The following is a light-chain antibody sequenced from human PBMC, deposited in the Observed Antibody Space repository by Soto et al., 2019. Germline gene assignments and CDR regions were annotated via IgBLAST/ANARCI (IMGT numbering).Light chain of an antibody. CDR3: QQYGSSPIT. J-gene: IGKJ5*01. V-gene: IGKV3-20*01. CDR1: QSVSSR. Sequence: EIVLTQSPGTLSLSPGERATLSCRANQSVSSRLAWYQQKPGQAPRLLISGASSRATGIPDRFSGSGSATDFTLTISRLEPEDFALYYCQQYGSSPITFGQGTRLEIK. CDR2: GAS.